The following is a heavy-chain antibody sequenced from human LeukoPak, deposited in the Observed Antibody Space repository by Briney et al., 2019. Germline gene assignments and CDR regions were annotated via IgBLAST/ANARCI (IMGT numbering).Heavy chain of an antibody. CDR1: GGSISSYY. Sequence: SETLSLTCTVSGGSISSYYWGWIRQPPGEGLEWIGSIYYSGSTYYNPSLKSRVTISVDTSKNQFSLKLSSVTAADTAVYYCARGYSYGYPGEDYWGQGTLVTVSS. D-gene: IGHD5-18*01. CDR2: IYYSGST. V-gene: IGHV4-39*01. CDR3: ARGYSYGYPGEDY. J-gene: IGHJ4*02.